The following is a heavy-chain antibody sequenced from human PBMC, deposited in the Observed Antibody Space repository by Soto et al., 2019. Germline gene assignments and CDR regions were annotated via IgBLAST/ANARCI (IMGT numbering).Heavy chain of an antibody. V-gene: IGHV1-69*13. Sequence: GPSVKVSCKASGGTFSSYAISWVRQAPGQGLEWMGGIIPIFGTANYAQKFQGRVTITADESTSTAYMELSSLRSEDTAVYYCARNAYYCDSSGYLLYYFDYWGQGTLVTVSS. J-gene: IGHJ4*02. CDR3: ARNAYYCDSSGYLLYYFDY. CDR2: IIPIFGTA. D-gene: IGHD3-22*01. CDR1: GGTFSSYA.